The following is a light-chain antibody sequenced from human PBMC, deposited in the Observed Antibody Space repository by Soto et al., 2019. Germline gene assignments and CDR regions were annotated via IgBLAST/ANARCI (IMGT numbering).Light chain of an antibody. CDR1: QSVNSNY. CDR3: QQYGRSPWT. J-gene: IGKJ1*01. CDR2: GVS. V-gene: IGKV3-20*01. Sequence: EIVLTQSPGSLSLSPGEGATLSCRASQSVNSNYLGWYQQKPGQAPRLLIYGVSNRATGIPDRFSGSGSGTDFPLTISRLEPEDFAVYYGQQYGRSPWTFGQGTKVEIK.